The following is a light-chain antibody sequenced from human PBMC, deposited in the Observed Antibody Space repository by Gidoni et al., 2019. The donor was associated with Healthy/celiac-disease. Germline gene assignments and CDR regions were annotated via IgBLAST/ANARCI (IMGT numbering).Light chain of an antibody. CDR2: GAS. V-gene: IGKV3-15*01. CDR1: QSVSSN. Sequence: IVMTQSPATLSVSPGERATLSCRASQSVSSNLAWYQQKPGQAPRLLNYGASTRATGIPARFSGSGSGTEFTLTNSSLQSEDFAVYYCQKYKNWPLTFGGGTKVEIK. CDR3: QKYKNWPLT. J-gene: IGKJ4*01.